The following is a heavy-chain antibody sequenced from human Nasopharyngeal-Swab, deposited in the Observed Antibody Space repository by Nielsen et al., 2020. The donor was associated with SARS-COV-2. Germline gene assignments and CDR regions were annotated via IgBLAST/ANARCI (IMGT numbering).Heavy chain of an antibody. V-gene: IGHV4-39*01. CDR3: ARSLVLLWFGDQNWFDP. D-gene: IGHD3-10*01. Sequence: SETLSLTCTVSGGSISSSSYYWGWIRQPPGKGLEWIGSIYYSGSTYYNPSLKSRVTISVDTSKNQFSLKLSSVTAADTAVYYCARSLVLLWFGDQNWFDPWSQGTLVTVSS. J-gene: IGHJ5*02. CDR1: GGSISSSSYY. CDR2: IYYSGST.